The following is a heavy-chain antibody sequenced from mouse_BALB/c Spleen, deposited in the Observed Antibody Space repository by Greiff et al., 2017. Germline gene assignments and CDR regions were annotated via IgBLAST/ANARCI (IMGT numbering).Heavy chain of an antibody. CDR3: ARVEDFGFITTALGYFDV. J-gene: IGHJ1*01. V-gene: IGHV5-6-5*01. D-gene: IGHD1-2*01. Sequence: EVHLVESGGGLVKPGGSLKLSCAASGFTFSSYAMSWVRQTPEKRLEWVASISSGGSTYYPDSVKGRFTISRDNARNILYLQMSSLRSEDTAMYYCARVEDFGFITTALGYFDVWGAGTTVTVSS. CDR2: ISSGGST. CDR1: GFTFSSYA.